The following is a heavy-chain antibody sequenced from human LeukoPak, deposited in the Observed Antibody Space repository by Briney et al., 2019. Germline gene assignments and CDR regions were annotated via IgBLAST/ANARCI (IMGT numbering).Heavy chain of an antibody. CDR1: GYTFTNYG. J-gene: IGHJ4*02. CDR3: ARDRYARITMVRGVIPDY. CDR2: ISTYNGNT. D-gene: IGHD3-10*01. Sequence: GASVKVSCKASGYTFTNYGISWVRQAPGQGLEWMGWISTYNGNTNYAQKLQGRVTMTTDTSTSTAYMELRSLRSDDTAVYYCARDRYARITMVRGVIPDYWGQGTLVTVSS. V-gene: IGHV1-18*01.